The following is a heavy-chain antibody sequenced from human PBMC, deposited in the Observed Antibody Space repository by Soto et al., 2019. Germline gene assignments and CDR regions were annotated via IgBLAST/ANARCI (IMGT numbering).Heavy chain of an antibody. CDR2: IYYSGST. CDR3: ARDRSSSSWAYYFDY. D-gene: IGHD6-13*01. Sequence: PSETLSLTCTVSGGSISSGGYYWSWIRQHPGKGLEWIGYIYYSGSTYYNPSLKSRVTISVDTSKNQFSLKLSSVTAADTAVYYCARDRSSSSWAYYFDYWGQGTLVTAPQ. V-gene: IGHV4-31*03. CDR1: GGSISSGGYY. J-gene: IGHJ4*02.